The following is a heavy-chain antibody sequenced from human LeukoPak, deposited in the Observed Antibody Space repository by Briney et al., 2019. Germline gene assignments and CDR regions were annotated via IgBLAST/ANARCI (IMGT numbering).Heavy chain of an antibody. Sequence: ASVKVSCKASGYTFTSYGISWVRQAPGQGLEWMGWISAYNGNTNYAQKLQGRVTTTTDTSTSTTYMELRSLRSDDTAVYYCARVPGPDFWSGYYYYYYYGMDVWGQGTTVTVSS. J-gene: IGHJ6*02. CDR2: ISAYNGNT. D-gene: IGHD3-3*01. CDR3: ARVPGPDFWSGYYYYYYYGMDV. CDR1: GYTFTSYG. V-gene: IGHV1-18*01.